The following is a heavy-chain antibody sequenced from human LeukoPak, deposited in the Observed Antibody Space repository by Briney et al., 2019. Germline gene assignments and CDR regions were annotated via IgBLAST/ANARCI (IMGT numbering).Heavy chain of an antibody. V-gene: IGHV1-8*01. CDR1: GYTFTSYD. J-gene: IGHJ6*03. D-gene: IGHD3-10*01. CDR2: MNPNSGNT. Sequence: EASVKVSCKASGYTFTSYDINWVRQAPGQGLEWMGWMNPNSGNTGYAQKFQGRVTMTRNTSISTAYMELSSLRSEDTAVYYCARGRITMVRGVIRYYYYYMDVWGKGTTVTISS. CDR3: ARGRITMVRGVIRYYYYYMDV.